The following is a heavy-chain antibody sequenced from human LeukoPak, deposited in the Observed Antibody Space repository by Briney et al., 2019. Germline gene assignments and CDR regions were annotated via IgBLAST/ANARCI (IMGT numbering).Heavy chain of an antibody. CDR2: IYHSGST. Sequence: SETLSHTCAVSGGSINSSNWWTWDRQPPGKGLEWIGEIYHSGSTNFNPSLKSRVTISVDRSKNQFSLKLSSVTAADTAVYYCARVKGSGSYYYDYWGQGTLVTVSS. D-gene: IGHD3-10*01. CDR1: GGSINSSNW. V-gene: IGHV4-4*02. J-gene: IGHJ4*02. CDR3: ARVKGSGSYYYDY.